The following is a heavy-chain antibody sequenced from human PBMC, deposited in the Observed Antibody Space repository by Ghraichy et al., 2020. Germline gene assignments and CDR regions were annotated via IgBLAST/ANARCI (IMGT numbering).Heavy chain of an antibody. Sequence: SLNISCTVSGGSISSGGYYWSWIRQHPGKGLEWIGYIYYSGSTYYNPSLKSRVTISVDTSKNQFSLKLSSVTAADTAVYYCAREGDSSYWYFDLWGRGTLVTVSS. CDR3: AREGDSSYWYFDL. V-gene: IGHV4-31*03. J-gene: IGHJ2*01. CDR2: IYYSGST. D-gene: IGHD1-26*01. CDR1: GGSISSGGYY.